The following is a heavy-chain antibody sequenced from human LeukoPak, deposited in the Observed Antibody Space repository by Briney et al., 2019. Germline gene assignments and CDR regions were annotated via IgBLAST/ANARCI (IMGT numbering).Heavy chain of an antibody. Sequence: KPGGSLRLSCAASGFTFSSYSMNWVRQAPGKGLEWVSSISSSSSYIYYADSVKGRFTISRDNAKNSLYLQMNSLRAEDTAVYCCARDSEPGEEDGSGYYLSWFDPWGQGTLVTVSS. V-gene: IGHV3-21*01. CDR1: GFTFSSYS. J-gene: IGHJ5*02. CDR3: ARDSEPGEEDGSGYYLSWFDP. CDR2: ISSSSSYI. D-gene: IGHD3-22*01.